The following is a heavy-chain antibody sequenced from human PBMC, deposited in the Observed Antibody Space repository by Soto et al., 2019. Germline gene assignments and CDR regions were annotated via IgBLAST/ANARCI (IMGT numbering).Heavy chain of an antibody. J-gene: IGHJ4*02. V-gene: IGHV3-33*08. CDR1: GFTFSSYG. Sequence: GGSLRLSCAASGFTFSSYGMHWVRQAPGKGLEWVAVIWYDGSNKYYADSVKGRFTISRDNSKNTLYLQMNSLRAEDTAVYYCARKYGSGSYYYFDYWGQGTLVTVSS. CDR3: ARKYGSGSYYYFDY. CDR2: IWYDGSNK. D-gene: IGHD3-10*01.